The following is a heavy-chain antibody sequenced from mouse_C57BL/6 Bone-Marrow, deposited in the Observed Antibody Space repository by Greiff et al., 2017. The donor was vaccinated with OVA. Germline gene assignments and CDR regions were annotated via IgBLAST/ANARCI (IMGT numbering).Heavy chain of an antibody. CDR2: IDPENGDT. Sequence: EVKLQESGAELVRPGASVKLSCTASGFNIKDDYMHWVKQRPEQGLEWIGWIDPENGDTEYASKFQGKATITADTSSNTAYLQLSSLTSEDTAVYYCTGYYRNYGDAMDYWGQGTSVTVSS. CDR3: TGYYRNYGDAMDY. D-gene: IGHD2-5*01. V-gene: IGHV14-4*01. CDR1: GFNIKDDY. J-gene: IGHJ4*01.